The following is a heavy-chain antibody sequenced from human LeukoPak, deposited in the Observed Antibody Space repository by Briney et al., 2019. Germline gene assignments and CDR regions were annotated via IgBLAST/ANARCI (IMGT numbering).Heavy chain of an antibody. D-gene: IGHD3-3*01. V-gene: IGHV3-23*01. CDR1: GFTFTTYA. J-gene: IGHJ4*02. CDR2: ISGSGGGT. Sequence: GGSLRLSCAASGFTFTTYAMSWVRQAPGKGLEWVSLISGSGGGTCYADSVKGRFTISRDNSKNTLYLQMNSLRAEDTAVYYCATNDFWSGYYYFDYWSQGTLVTVSS. CDR3: ATNDFWSGYYYFDY.